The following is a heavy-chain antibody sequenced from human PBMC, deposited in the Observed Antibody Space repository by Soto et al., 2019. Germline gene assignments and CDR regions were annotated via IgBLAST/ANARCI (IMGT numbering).Heavy chain of an antibody. Sequence: QVQLVESGGGVVQPGRSLRLSCAASGFTFSSYGMHWVRQAPGKGLEWVAVISYDGSNKYYADSVKGRFTISRDNSKNTLYLQMNSLRAEDTTVYYCAKDQGAGTGPRYYFDYWGQGTLVTVSS. CDR2: ISYDGSNK. D-gene: IGHD1-1*01. CDR3: AKDQGAGTGPRYYFDY. V-gene: IGHV3-30*18. J-gene: IGHJ4*02. CDR1: GFTFSSYG.